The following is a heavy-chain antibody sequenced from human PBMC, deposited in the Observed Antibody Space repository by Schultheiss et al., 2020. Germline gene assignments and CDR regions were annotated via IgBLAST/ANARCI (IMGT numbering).Heavy chain of an antibody. CDR1: GYTFTSYG. Sequence: ASVKVSCKASGYTFTSYGISWVRQAPGQGLEWMGWINGYNGNTNYAQKLQGRVTMTTDTSTSTAYMELRSLRSDDTAVYYCARSVRLGPNDYWGQGILVTGSS. J-gene: IGHJ4*02. D-gene: IGHD3-10*02. V-gene: IGHV1-18*01. CDR2: INGYNGNT. CDR3: ARSVRLGPNDY.